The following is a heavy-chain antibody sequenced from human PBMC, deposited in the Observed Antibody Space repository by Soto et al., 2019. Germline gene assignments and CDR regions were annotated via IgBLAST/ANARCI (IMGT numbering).Heavy chain of an antibody. CDR2: IIPIFGTA. D-gene: IGHD5-12*01. CDR3: ARDIVATDYYYYGMDV. Sequence: SVKVSCKASGGTFSSYAISWVRQAPGQGLEWMGGIIPIFGTANYAQKFQGRVTITADESTSTAYMELSSLRSEDTAVYYCARDIVATDYYYYGMDVWGQGTTVTVSS. V-gene: IGHV1-69*13. J-gene: IGHJ6*02. CDR1: GGTFSSYA.